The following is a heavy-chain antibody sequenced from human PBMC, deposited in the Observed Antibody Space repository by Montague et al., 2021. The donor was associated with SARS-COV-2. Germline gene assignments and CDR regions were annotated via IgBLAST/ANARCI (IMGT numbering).Heavy chain of an antibody. J-gene: IGHJ4*02. Sequence: SLRLSCPASGFTFGDYAMHWVRQTPGKGLEWVSGISYNSENTGYADSVKGRFAISRDNAKNSLYLQMNSLRTDDTALYYCAKDVYYGSGNYWQAFDYWGQGTLVTVSS. D-gene: IGHD3-10*01. CDR3: AKDVYYGSGNYWQAFDY. CDR2: ISYNSENT. V-gene: IGHV3-9*01. CDR1: GFTFGDYA.